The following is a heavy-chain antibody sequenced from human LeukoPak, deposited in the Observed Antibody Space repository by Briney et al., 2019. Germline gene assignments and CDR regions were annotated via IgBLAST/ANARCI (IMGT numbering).Heavy chain of an antibody. V-gene: IGHV3-23*01. CDR3: ARHDSFIPY. CDR2: ISDNEGRT. Sequence: GGSLRLSCAASGFTFNYYAMSWVRQAPGKGLEWVSGISDNEGRTYYTDSVKGRFTISRDKTKNTVFLQMHNLRADDTAVYFCARHDSFIPYWGQGALVTVSP. J-gene: IGHJ4*02. CDR1: GFTFNYYA. D-gene: IGHD5-18*01.